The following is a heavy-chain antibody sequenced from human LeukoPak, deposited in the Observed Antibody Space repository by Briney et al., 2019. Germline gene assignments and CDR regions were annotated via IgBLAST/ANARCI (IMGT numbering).Heavy chain of an antibody. CDR1: GGSISSSSYY. D-gene: IGHD2-15*01. V-gene: IGHV4-39*01. Sequence: PSETLSLTRTVSGGSISSSSYYWGWIRQPPGKGLEWIGSIYYSGSTYYNPSLKSRVTISVDTSKNQFSLKLSSVTAADTAVYYCARHSSPAATFDYWGQGTLVTVSS. CDR3: ARHSSPAATFDY. J-gene: IGHJ4*02. CDR2: IYYSGST.